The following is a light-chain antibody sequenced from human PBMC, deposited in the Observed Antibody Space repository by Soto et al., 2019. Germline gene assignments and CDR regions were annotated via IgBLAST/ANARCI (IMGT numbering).Light chain of an antibody. J-gene: IGKJ1*01. V-gene: IGKV3-11*01. CDR1: QSVSSY. CDR3: QQRSNWLWT. Sequence: EIVLTQSPATLSLSPGERATLSCRASQSVSSYLAWYQQKPGQAPRLLIYDASNRATGIPARFSGSGSGTDFTLTIRSLEPEDFAVYYCQQRSNWLWTFGQGTKVDI. CDR2: DAS.